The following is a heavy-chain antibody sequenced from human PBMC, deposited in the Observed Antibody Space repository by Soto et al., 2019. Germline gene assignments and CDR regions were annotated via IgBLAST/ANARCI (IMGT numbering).Heavy chain of an antibody. D-gene: IGHD1-7*01. J-gene: IGHJ6*02. CDR1: GFTFSSYE. CDR2: ISSSGSTI. V-gene: IGHV3-48*03. Sequence: GGSLRLSCAASGFTFSSYEMNWVRQAPGKGPEWVSYISSSGSTIYYADSVKGRFTISRDNAKNSLYLQMNSLRAEDTAVYYCARDTGPGTTLSPLYYYGMDVWGQGTTVTVSS. CDR3: ARDTGPGTTLSPLYYYGMDV.